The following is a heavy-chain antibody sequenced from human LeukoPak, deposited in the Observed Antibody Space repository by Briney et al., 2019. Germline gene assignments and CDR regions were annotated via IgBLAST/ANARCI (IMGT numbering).Heavy chain of an antibody. D-gene: IGHD3-22*01. CDR3: VRTTYYNDSSGYYIPGGMDV. CDR2: ISGSGGST. J-gene: IGHJ6*02. Sequence: GGSLRLSCAASGFTFSSYAMSWVRQAPGKGLEWVSAISGSGGSTYYADSVKGRFTISRDNAKASLYLQINSLTAEDTAVYYCVRTTYYNDSSGYYIPGGMDVWGQGTTVTVTS. V-gene: IGHV3-23*01. CDR1: GFTFSSYA.